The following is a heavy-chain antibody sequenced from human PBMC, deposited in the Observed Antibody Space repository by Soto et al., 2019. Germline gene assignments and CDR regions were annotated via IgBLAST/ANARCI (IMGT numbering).Heavy chain of an antibody. D-gene: IGHD3-10*01. CDR2: ISGSGGNT. CDR1: GFTFSSYA. V-gene: IGHV3-23*01. CDR3: AKVRASYYEGSGSYGV. Sequence: EVQLLESGGGLVQPGGSLRLSCAASGFTFSSYAMSWVRQAPGRGLEWVSTISGSGGNTYYADSVKGRFTISRDNSKNTLYLEMNSLRAEDTSVYYCAKVRASYYEGSGSYGVWGQGTLVTGSS. J-gene: IGHJ4*02.